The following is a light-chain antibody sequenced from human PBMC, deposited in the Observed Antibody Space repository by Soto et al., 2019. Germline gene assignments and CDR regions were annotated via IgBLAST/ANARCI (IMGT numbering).Light chain of an antibody. CDR3: LQLNTYPWT. J-gene: IGKJ1*01. CDR2: AAS. V-gene: IGKV1-5*01. Sequence: DIQMTQSPSTVSATAGDTVTITCRASQSISSWLAWYQQKPGKAPKRLIYAASTLQSGVPSRFSGSGSGTEFTLTISSLQPDDAATYYCLQLNTYPWTFGQGTKVDI. CDR1: QSISSW.